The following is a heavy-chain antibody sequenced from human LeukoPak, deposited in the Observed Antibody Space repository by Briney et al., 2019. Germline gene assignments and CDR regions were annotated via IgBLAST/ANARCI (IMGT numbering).Heavy chain of an antibody. V-gene: IGHV3-9*01. J-gene: IGHJ4*02. D-gene: IGHD6-13*01. Sequence: PGRSLRLSCAASGFTFDDYAMHWVRQAPGKGLEWVSGISWNSGSIGYADSVKGRFTISRDNAKNSLCLQMNSLRAEDTALYYCAKDMQTIAAAGRKYYFDYWGQGTLVTVSS. CDR1: GFTFDDYA. CDR2: ISWNSGSI. CDR3: AKDMQTIAAAGRKYYFDY.